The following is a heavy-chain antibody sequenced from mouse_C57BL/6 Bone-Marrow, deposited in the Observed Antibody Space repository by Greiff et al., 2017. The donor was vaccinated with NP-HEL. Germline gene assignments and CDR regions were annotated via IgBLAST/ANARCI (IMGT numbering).Heavy chain of an antibody. V-gene: IGHV1-55*01. J-gene: IGHJ1*03. Sequence: QVQLQQPGAELVKPGASVKMSCKASGYTFTSYWITWVKQRPGQGLEWIGDIYPGSGSTNYNEKFKGKATLTVDTSSSTAYMQLSSLTSEDSAVYYCARKGLLLRYWYFDVWGTGTTVTVSS. CDR3: ARKGLLLRYWYFDV. CDR1: GYTFTSYW. D-gene: IGHD1-1*01. CDR2: IYPGSGST.